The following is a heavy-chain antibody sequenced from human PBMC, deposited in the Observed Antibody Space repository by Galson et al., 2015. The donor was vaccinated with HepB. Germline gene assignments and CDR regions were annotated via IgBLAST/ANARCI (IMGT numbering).Heavy chain of an antibody. CDR3: ARGRYDFWSGYSYYYYYYMDV. CDR2: IIPILGIA. V-gene: IGHV1-69*10. CDR1: GGTFSSYA. D-gene: IGHD3-3*01. Sequence: SVKVSCKASGGTFSSYAISWVRQAPGQGLEWMGGIIPILGIANYAQKFQGRVTITADKSTSTAYMELSSLRSEDTAVYYCARGRYDFWSGYSYYYYYYMDVWGKGTTVTVSS. J-gene: IGHJ6*03.